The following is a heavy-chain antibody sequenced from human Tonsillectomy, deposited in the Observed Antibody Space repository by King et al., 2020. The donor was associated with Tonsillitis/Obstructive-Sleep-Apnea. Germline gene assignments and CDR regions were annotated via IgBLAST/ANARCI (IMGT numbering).Heavy chain of an antibody. CDR3: AKENTSMATDGFYS. CDR2: INHSGST. CDR1: GGSFSGYY. V-gene: IGHV4-34*01. D-gene: IGHD5-18*01. J-gene: IGHJ3*02. Sequence: VQLQQWGAGLLKPSETLSLTCGVSGGSFSGYYWSWIRQPPGKGLEWVGEINHSGSTNYNPSLKSRVTISVDTTKNQFCLNLNSVNAAGTAVYYCAKENTSMATDGFYSWGEGTMVTVSP.